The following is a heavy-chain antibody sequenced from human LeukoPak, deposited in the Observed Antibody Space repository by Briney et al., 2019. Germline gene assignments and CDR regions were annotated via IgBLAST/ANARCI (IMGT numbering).Heavy chain of an antibody. V-gene: IGHV1-69*13. CDR2: IIPIFGTA. D-gene: IGHD3-3*01. CDR1: GGTFSSYA. J-gene: IGHJ3*02. CDR3: ARTRPKYYDFWSGPSSDAFDI. Sequence: SVKVSCKASGGTFSSYAIGWVRQAPGQGLEWMGGIIPIFGTANYAQKFQGRVTITADESTSTAYMELSSLRSEDTAVYYCARTRPKYYDFWSGPSSDAFDIWGQGTMVTVSS.